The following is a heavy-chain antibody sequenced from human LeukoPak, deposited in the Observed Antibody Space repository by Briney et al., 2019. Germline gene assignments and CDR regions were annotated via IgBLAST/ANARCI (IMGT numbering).Heavy chain of an antibody. D-gene: IGHD2-2*02. Sequence: ASVKVSCKASGYTFTSYGISWVRQAPGQGLEWMGWISAYNGNTNYAQKLEGRVTMTTDTSTSTAYMELRSLRSDDTAVYYCARDGGIVVVPAAIDYWGQGTLVTVSS. J-gene: IGHJ4*02. CDR2: ISAYNGNT. V-gene: IGHV1-18*01. CDR1: GYTFTSYG. CDR3: ARDGGIVVVPAAIDY.